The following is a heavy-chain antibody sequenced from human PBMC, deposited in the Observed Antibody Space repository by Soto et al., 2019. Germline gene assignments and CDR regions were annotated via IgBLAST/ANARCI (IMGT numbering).Heavy chain of an antibody. D-gene: IGHD3-3*01. Sequence: SSETLSLTCTVSGGCMRSYYWSWIRQPPGNGLEWIGYIYDSETTNYSPSLKSRATISVDTSKNQFSLNLSSVTTADTAVYYCAGMSVTVFGEHVRNFYFHGMDVWGQGTTVTVSS. V-gene: IGHV4-59*01. CDR1: GGCMRSYY. CDR3: AGMSVTVFGEHVRNFYFHGMDV. CDR2: IYDSETT. J-gene: IGHJ6*02.